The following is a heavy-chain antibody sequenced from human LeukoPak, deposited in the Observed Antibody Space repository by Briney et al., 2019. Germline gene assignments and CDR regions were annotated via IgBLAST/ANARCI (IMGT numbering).Heavy chain of an antibody. D-gene: IGHD3-22*01. CDR3: ARDAYYYDSSGYYDSGNYYYYGMDV. CDR2: IIPILGIA. J-gene: IGHJ6*02. V-gene: IGHV1-69*04. Sequence: SVKVSCKASGGTFSSYAISWVRQAPGQGLEWMGRIIPILGIANYAQKFQGRVTITADKSTSTAYMELSSLRSEDTAVYYCARDAYYYDSSGYYDSGNYYYYGMDVWGQGTTVTVPS. CDR1: GGTFSSYA.